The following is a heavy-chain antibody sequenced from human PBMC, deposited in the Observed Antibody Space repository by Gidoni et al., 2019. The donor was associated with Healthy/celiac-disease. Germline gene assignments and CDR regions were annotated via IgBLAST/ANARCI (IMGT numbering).Heavy chain of an antibody. J-gene: IGHJ4*02. D-gene: IGHD1-26*01. Sequence: QVQLVESGGGVVQPGRSLRLPCAASGFTFSSYAMHWVRQAPGKGLEWVAVISYDGSNKYYADSVKGRFTISRDNSKNTLYLQMNSLRAEDTAVYYCARDGGSYSAPQYYFDYWGQGTLVTVSS. CDR1: GFTFSSYA. CDR2: ISYDGSNK. CDR3: ARDGGSYSAPQYYFDY. V-gene: IGHV3-30-3*01.